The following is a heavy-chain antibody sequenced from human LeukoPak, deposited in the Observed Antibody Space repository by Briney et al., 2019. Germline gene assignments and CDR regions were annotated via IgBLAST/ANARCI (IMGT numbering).Heavy chain of an antibody. CDR3: ARGRGYSYGHFDY. CDR2: IYSGGST. J-gene: IGHJ4*02. CDR1: GFTVSSDY. V-gene: IGHV3-53*01. D-gene: IGHD5-18*01. Sequence: GGSLRLSCAASGFTVSSDYMSWVRQAPGKGLEWVSVIYSGGSTYYADSVKGRFTISRDNSKNTLYLQMNSLRAEDTAVYYCARGRGYSYGHFDYWGQGTLVTVSS.